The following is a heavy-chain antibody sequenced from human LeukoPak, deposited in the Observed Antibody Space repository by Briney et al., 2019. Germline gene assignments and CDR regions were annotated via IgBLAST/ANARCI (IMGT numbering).Heavy chain of an antibody. J-gene: IGHJ4*02. CDR3: ARDPHSSSWYDY. V-gene: IGHV1-46*01. CDR2: INPSGGST. CDR1: GYTFTSYY. Sequence: GSSVKVSCKASGYTFTSYYMHWVRQAPGQGVEWRGIINPSGGSTSYAQKFQGRVTMTRDTSTSTVYMELSSLRSEDTAVYYCARDPHSSSWYDYWGQGTLVTVSS. D-gene: IGHD6-13*01.